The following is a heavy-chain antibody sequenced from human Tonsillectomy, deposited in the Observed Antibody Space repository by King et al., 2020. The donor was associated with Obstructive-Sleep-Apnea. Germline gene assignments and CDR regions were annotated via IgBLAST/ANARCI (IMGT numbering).Heavy chain of an antibody. Sequence: VQLVESGGGLVQPGGSLRLSCAASGFTFRSYWRSWVRRAPGKGLEWVANIKQDGRWKYYGDSVKGRFNISRDNAKNSLYLEMNSLRGEDTAVYYCARDTSGVDYWGQGILVTVSS. J-gene: IGHJ4*02. CDR3: ARDTSGVDY. V-gene: IGHV3-7*01. CDR1: GFTFRSYW. D-gene: IGHD2-8*01. CDR2: IKQDGRWK.